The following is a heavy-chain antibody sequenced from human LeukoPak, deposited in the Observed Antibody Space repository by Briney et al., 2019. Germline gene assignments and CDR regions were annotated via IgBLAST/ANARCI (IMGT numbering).Heavy chain of an antibody. Sequence: ASVKVSCKASGYTFTSYDINWVRQATGQGLEWMGWMNPNSGNTGYAQKFQGRVTITRNTSISTAYMELSSLSSEDTAVYYCARDLMSYGSGSYNYWGQGTLVTVSS. D-gene: IGHD3-10*01. CDR2: MNPNSGNT. V-gene: IGHV1-8*03. CDR3: ARDLMSYGSGSYNY. CDR1: GYTFTSYD. J-gene: IGHJ4*02.